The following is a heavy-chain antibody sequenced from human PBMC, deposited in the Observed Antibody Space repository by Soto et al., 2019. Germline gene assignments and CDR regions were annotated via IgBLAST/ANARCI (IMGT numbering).Heavy chain of an antibody. V-gene: IGHV3-53*01. CDR1: GFTVSSNY. CDR2: IFSGGST. D-gene: IGHD5-18*01. CDR3: ARSPGLGYSYGPYFDY. J-gene: IGHJ4*02. Sequence: GGSLRLSFAASGFTVSSNYMSWVRQAPGKGLEWVSVIFSGGSTYYADSVKGRFTISRDNSKNTLYLQMNSLRAEDTAVYYCARSPGLGYSYGPYFDYWGQGTLVTVSS.